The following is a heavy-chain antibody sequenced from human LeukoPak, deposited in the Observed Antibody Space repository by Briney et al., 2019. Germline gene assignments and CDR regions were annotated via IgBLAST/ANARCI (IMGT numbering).Heavy chain of an antibody. J-gene: IGHJ4*02. D-gene: IGHD2-15*01. V-gene: IGHV3-23*01. CDR2: ISTSGGRA. Sequence: GGSLRLSCAASGSTFSNYAMAWVRQAPGKGLEWVSRISTSGGRADYADSVKGRFTIGRDNSKNTLHLQMNSLRAEDTAVYYCVRDNPRCCGVVPANIDDYWGQGTLVTVSS. CDR3: VRDNPRCCGVVPANIDDY. CDR1: GSTFSNYA.